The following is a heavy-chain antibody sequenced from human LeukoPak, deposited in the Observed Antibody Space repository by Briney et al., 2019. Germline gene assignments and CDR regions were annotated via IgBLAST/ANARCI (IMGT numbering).Heavy chain of an antibody. CDR2: MNPNSGNT. Sequence: ASVKVSCKASGYTFTSYDINWVRQATGQGLEWMGWMNPNSGNTGYAQKFQGRVTMTRNTSISTAYMELSSLRSEDTAVYYCARGRGYCSSTSGQNWFDPWAREPWSPSPQ. CDR3: ARGRGYCSSTSGQNWFDP. D-gene: IGHD2-2*01. CDR1: GYTFTSYD. J-gene: IGHJ5*02. V-gene: IGHV1-8*01.